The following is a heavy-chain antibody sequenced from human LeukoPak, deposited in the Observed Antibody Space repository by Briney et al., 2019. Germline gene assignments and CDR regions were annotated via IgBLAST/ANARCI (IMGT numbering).Heavy chain of an antibody. J-gene: IGHJ4*02. CDR1: GFTFSSSV. V-gene: IGHV1-58*02. D-gene: IGHD1-26*01. CDR2: IVVGSGNT. Sequence: SVKVSCKASGFTFSSSVMHWVRQARGQGLEWIRWIVVGSGNTNYAQKFLERVTMTRDMSTRTAYMELSSLSFEDTAVYYCAAELSVGKTYFDSWGQGTLVSVSS. CDR3: AAELSVGKTYFDS.